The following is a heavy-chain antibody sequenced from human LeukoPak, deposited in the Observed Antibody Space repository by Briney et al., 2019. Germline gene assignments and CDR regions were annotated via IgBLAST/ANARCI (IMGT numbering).Heavy chain of an antibody. Sequence: PGGSLRLSCAASGFTFISYSMNWVRQAPGKGLGGVSYISSSSSTIYYADSLKGRFTISRDNAKNSLYLQMNSLRAEDTAVYYCARDRGQQLVEWFDPWGQGTLVTVSS. V-gene: IGHV3-48*04. D-gene: IGHD6-13*01. J-gene: IGHJ5*02. CDR3: ARDRGQQLVEWFDP. CDR2: ISSSSSTI. CDR1: GFTFISYS.